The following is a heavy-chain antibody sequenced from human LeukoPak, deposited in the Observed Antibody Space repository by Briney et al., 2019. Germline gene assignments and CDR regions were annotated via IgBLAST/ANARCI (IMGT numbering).Heavy chain of an antibody. CDR2: INPNSGGT. CDR1: GYTFTGYY. D-gene: IGHD1-26*01. V-gene: IGHV1-2*02. CDR3: ARDSRVGATINWYFDL. J-gene: IGHJ2*01. Sequence: ASVKVSCKASGYTFTGYYMHWVRQAPGQGLEWMGWINPNSGGTNYAQKFQGRVTMTRDTSISTAYMELSRLRSDDTAVYYCARDSRVGATINWYFDLWSRSTLVTVSS.